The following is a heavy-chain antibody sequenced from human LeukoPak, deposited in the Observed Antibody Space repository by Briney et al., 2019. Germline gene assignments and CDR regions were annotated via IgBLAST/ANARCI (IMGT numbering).Heavy chain of an antibody. Sequence: SQTLSLTCTVSGGSISSGSYYWSWIRQPAGKGLEWIGRIYTSGSTNYNYSPSLQSRVTISIDTSKNQFSLNLVSVTAADTAVYYCARDKSYYDSSGYDYWGQGTLVTVSS. D-gene: IGHD3-22*01. CDR1: GGSISSGSYY. J-gene: IGHJ4*02. CDR2: IYTSGST. V-gene: IGHV4-61*02. CDR3: ARDKSYYDSSGYDY.